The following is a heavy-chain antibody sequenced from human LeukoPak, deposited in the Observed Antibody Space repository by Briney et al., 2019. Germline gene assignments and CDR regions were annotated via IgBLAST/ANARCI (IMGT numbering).Heavy chain of an antibody. V-gene: IGHV4-34*01. Sequence: SETLSLTCAVYGGSFSGYYWSWIRQPPGKGLEWIGEINHSGSTNYNPSLKSRVTISVDTSKNQFSLKLSSVTAADTAVYYCARRPRNDILTGTPFDYWGQGILVTVAS. J-gene: IGHJ4*02. CDR3: ARRPRNDILTGTPFDY. CDR1: GGSFSGYY. D-gene: IGHD3-9*01. CDR2: INHSGST.